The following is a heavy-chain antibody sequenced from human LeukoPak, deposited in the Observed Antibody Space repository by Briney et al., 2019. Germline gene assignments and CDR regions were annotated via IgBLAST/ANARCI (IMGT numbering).Heavy chain of an antibody. CDR2: ISGGGGNA. Sequence: QIGGPLRLSCAASGFTFSSYPMSWVRQAPAKGLQWVSAISGGGGNAYYADSVKGRFTISRDNSRSTLYLQLNSLRAEDTAIYYCAARPLMPPRFDYWGQGTLVTVSS. CDR1: GFTFSSYP. J-gene: IGHJ4*02. V-gene: IGHV3-23*01. D-gene: IGHD2-2*01. CDR3: AARPLMPPRFDY.